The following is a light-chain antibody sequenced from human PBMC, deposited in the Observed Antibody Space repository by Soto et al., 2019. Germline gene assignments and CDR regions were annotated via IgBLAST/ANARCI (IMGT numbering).Light chain of an antibody. Sequence: DIQMTQSSSTLSASVGDRVTIPCRASQSIGRFLAWYQHQPGKAPKLLIYDASTLESGVPSRFSGTGSGTDFTLTVSRVEAEDVGVYYCMQTKQLPVTFGQGTKVDI. CDR2: DAS. CDR1: QSIGRF. CDR3: MQTKQLPVT. V-gene: IGKV1-5*01. J-gene: IGKJ1*01.